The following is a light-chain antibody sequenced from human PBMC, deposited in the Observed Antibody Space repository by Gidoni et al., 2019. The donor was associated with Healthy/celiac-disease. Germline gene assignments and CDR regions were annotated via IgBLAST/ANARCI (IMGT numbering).Light chain of an antibody. CDR3: QQYGSSPYT. V-gene: IGKV3-20*01. CDR2: GAS. Sequence: EIVLTQSPGTLSLSPGERATLSCRASQSVSSSYLAWYQQQTGQAPRLLIYGASSRATGIPDRFSGSGSGTDFTLTISRLEPEDFAVYYCQQYGSSPYTFGQGTKLEIK. CDR1: QSVSSSY. J-gene: IGKJ2*01.